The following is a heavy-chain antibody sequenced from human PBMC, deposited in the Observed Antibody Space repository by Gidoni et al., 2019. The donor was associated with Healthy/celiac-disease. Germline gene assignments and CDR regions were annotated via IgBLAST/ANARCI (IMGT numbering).Heavy chain of an antibody. Sequence: EVQLLESGGGLVQPGGSLRLSCAASGFTFSSYAMSWVSQAPGKGLELVSAISGSGGSTYYADSVKGRFTISRDNSKNTLYLQMNSLRAEDTAVYYCAKGGTMIVVLVWFDPWGQGTLVTVSS. D-gene: IGHD3-22*01. J-gene: IGHJ5*02. CDR1: GFTFSSYA. V-gene: IGHV3-23*01. CDR2: ISGSGGST. CDR3: AKGGTMIVVLVWFDP.